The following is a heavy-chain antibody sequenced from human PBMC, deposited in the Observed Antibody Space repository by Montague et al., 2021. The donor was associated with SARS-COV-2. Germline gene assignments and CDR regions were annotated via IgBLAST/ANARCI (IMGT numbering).Heavy chain of an antibody. CDR1: GASVSSINW. D-gene: IGHD3-22*01. CDR3: ARDRPESWRISPGLAGLFATVVHSASGMDV. J-gene: IGHJ6*02. V-gene: IGHV4-61*09. CDR2: IQTSGTS. Sequence: ILSLTCAVSGASVSSINWWTWIRQPAGKGLEWIGHIQTSGTSNYNPSLRDRITLSIDTSRNQFSLQLRSVTAADTAIYYCARDRPESWRISPGLAGLFATVVHSASGMDVWGRGTTVIVS.